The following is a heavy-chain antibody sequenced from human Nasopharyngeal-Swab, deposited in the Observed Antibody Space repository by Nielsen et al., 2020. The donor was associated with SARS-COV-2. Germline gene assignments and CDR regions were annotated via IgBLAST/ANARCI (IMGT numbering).Heavy chain of an antibody. CDR2: ISSSSSTI. D-gene: IGHD4-17*01. CDR3: ARDTGRSKMKLPDY. V-gene: IGHV3-48*04. CDR1: GFSFSTYW. J-gene: IGHJ4*02. Sequence: GESLKISCAASGFSFSTYWMTWVRQAPGKGLEWVSYISSSSSTIYYADSVKGRFTISRDNAKNSLYLQMNSLRAEDTAVYYCARDTGRSKMKLPDYWGQGTLVTVSS.